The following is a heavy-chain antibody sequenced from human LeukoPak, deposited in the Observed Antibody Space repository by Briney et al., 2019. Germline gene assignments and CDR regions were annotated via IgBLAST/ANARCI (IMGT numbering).Heavy chain of an antibody. V-gene: IGHV4-59*08. Sequence: SETLSLTCTVSGGSISNYYWSWIRQPPGKGLEWIGYIYYSGSTNYNPSFKSRVTISVDTSKNQFSLKLSSVTAADTAVYYCARQGGDWFDPWGQGTLVTVSS. CDR3: ARQGGDWFDP. CDR2: IYYSGST. D-gene: IGHD3-16*01. J-gene: IGHJ5*02. CDR1: GGSISNYY.